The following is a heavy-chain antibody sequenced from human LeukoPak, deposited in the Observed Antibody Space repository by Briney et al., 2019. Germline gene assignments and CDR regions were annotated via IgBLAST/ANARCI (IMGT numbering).Heavy chain of an antibody. D-gene: IGHD1/OR15-1a*01. CDR2: INPSGGST. V-gene: IGHV1-46*01. CDR3: AILTTPMGANNYYFDY. J-gene: IGHJ4*02. CDR1: GYTFTSYY. Sequence: ASVKVSCKASGYTFTSYYMHWVRQAPGQGLEWMGIINPSGGSTSYAQKFQGRVPMTRDTSTSHVYMELSSLRSEDTAVYYCAILTTPMGANNYYFDYWGQGTLVTVSS.